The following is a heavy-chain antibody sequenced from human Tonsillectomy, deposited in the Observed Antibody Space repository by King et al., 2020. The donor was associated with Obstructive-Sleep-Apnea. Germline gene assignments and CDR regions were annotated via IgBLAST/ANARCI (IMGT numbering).Heavy chain of an antibody. Sequence: VQLQQWGAGLLKPSETLSLTCAVYGGSFSGYYWSWIRQPPGKGLEWIGEINHSGSTNYNPSLKSRVTISVDTSKNQFSLKLSSVNAADTAVYYCAREDEDIVVVPAASRTDAFDIWGQGTMVTVSS. CDR1: GGSFSGYY. D-gene: IGHD2-2*01. V-gene: IGHV4-34*01. J-gene: IGHJ3*02. CDR2: INHSGST. CDR3: AREDEDIVVVPAASRTDAFDI.